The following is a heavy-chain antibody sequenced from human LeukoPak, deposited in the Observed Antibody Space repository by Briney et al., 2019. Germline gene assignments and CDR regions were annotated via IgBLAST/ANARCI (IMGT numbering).Heavy chain of an antibody. CDR1: GGSISSYY. D-gene: IGHD3-22*01. V-gene: IGHV4-4*07. CDR2: IYTSGST. CDR3: AKVPRPCPLKYYDSSGSISFDP. J-gene: IGHJ5*02. Sequence: SETLSLTCTVSGGSISSYYWSWIRQPAGKGLEWIGRIYTSGSTNYNPSLKSRVTMSVDTSKNQFSLKLRSVTAADTAVCFCAKVPRPCPLKYYDSSGSISFDPCGQGTMVTFSS.